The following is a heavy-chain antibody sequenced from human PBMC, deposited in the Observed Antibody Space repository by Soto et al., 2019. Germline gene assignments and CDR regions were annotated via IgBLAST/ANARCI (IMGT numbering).Heavy chain of an antibody. V-gene: IGHV4-4*02. CDR2: IYHSGST. J-gene: IGHJ4*02. D-gene: IGHD1-26*01. Sequence: KPSETLSLTCAVSGGSISSSNWWSWVRQPPGKGLEWIGEIYHSGSTNYNPSLKSRVTISVDKSKNQFSLKLSSVTAADTAVYYCASERYSGSYYVTYWGQGTLVTVSS. CDR3: ASERYSGSYYVTY. CDR1: GGSISSSNW.